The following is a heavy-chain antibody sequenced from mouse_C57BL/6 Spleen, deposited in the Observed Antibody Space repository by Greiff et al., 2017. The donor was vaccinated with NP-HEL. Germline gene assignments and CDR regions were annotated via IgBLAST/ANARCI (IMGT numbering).Heavy chain of an antibody. CDR3: ARRAYYSNYAMDY. Sequence: EVQGVESGGDLVKPGGSLKLSCAASGFTFSSYGMSWVRQTPDKRLEWVATISSGGSYTYYPDSVKGRFTISRDNAKNTLYLQMSSLKSEDTAMYYCARRAYYSNYAMDYWGQGTSVTVSS. CDR1: GFTFSSYG. D-gene: IGHD2-5*01. J-gene: IGHJ4*01. CDR2: ISSGGSYT. V-gene: IGHV5-6*01.